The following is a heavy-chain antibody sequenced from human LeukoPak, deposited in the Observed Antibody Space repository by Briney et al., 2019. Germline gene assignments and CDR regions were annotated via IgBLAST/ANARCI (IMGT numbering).Heavy chain of an antibody. Sequence: ASVKVSCKASGYTFTCYYMRWVRHAPGQGLEWMGWINPNSGGTNYAQKFQGRVTMTRDTSISTAYMELSRLRSDDTAVYYCARVRYTVLRPDYWGQGTLVTVSS. CDR3: ARVRYTVLRPDY. CDR2: INPNSGGT. V-gene: IGHV1-2*02. J-gene: IGHJ4*02. D-gene: IGHD3-3*01. CDR1: GYTFTCYY.